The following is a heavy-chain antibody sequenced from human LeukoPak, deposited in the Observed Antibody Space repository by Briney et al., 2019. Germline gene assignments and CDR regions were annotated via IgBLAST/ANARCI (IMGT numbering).Heavy chain of an antibody. CDR2: INHSGIT. J-gene: IGHJ6*03. CDR3: GSFGALEEMDTPRNYYYYMDV. V-gene: IGHV4-34*01. Sequence: SSETLSLTCAVYGGSSSGYYSSWIRHPPRKGREWSGEINHSGITNYNPSLKSRVTIPEDTTKNKFTLNLSSVPAADKAVYYCGSFGALEEMDTPRNYYYYMDVWGKGTTVTISS. D-gene: IGHD5-24*01. CDR1: GGSSSGYY.